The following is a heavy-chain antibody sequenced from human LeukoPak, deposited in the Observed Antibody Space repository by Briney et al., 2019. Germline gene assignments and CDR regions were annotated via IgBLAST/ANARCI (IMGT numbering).Heavy chain of an antibody. CDR2: TSGSGGST. Sequence: GGSLRLSCAASGFTFSSYAMSWVRQAPGKGLEWVSATSGSGGSTYYVDSVKGRFTISRDNSKNTLYLQMNSLRAEDTAVYYCAKVGYGTDAFDIWGQGTMVTVSS. V-gene: IGHV3-23*01. J-gene: IGHJ3*02. CDR3: AKVGYGTDAFDI. D-gene: IGHD4-17*01. CDR1: GFTFSSYA.